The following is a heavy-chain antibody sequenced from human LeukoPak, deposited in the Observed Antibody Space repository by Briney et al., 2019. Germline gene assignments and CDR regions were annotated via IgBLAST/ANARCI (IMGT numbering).Heavy chain of an antibody. Sequence: SETLSLTCTVSGGSISSSSYYWGWIRQPPGKGLEWIGSIYYSGSTYYNPSLKSRVTISVDTSKNQFSLKLSSVTAADTAVYYCARGDGYYYGSGSYLDVWGKGTTVTVSS. J-gene: IGHJ6*04. D-gene: IGHD3-10*01. CDR1: GGSISSSSYY. CDR2: IYYSGST. CDR3: ARGDGYYYGSGSYLDV. V-gene: IGHV4-39*07.